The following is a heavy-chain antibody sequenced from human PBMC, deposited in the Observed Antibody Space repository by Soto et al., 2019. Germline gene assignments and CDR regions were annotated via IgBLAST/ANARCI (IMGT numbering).Heavy chain of an antibody. J-gene: IGHJ3*02. CDR1: GYTFTSYD. V-gene: IGHV7-4-1*01. CDR3: AREGISRAVAGTPQPSNAFDI. Sequence: ASVKVSCKASGYTFTSYDMNWVRQAPGQGLEWMGWINTNTGNPTYAQGFTGRFVFSLDTSVSTAYLQICSLKAEDTAVYYCAREGISRAVAGTPQPSNAFDIWGQGTMVTVSS. CDR2: INTNTGNP. D-gene: IGHD6-19*01.